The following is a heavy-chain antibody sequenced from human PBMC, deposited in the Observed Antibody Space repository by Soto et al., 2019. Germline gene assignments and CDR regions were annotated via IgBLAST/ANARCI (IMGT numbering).Heavy chain of an antibody. Sequence: SETLSLTCPVSGDSSSSADYYWSWIRQTPGKGLEWIGHIFYSGTTYYNPSLKSRLTISVDTSKNHFSLRLTSVTAAYTAVYYCARDLWVEPELYYYGMDVWGQGTTGTVSS. V-gene: IGHV4-30-4*01. CDR3: ARDLWVEPELYYYGMDV. CDR2: IFYSGTT. CDR1: GDSSSSADYY. D-gene: IGHD1-1*01. J-gene: IGHJ6*02.